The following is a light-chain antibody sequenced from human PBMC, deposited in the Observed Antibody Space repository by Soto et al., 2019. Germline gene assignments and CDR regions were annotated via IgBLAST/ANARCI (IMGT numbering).Light chain of an antibody. CDR2: ATS. CDR3: QQANSFPHT. V-gene: IGKV1-12*01. Sequence: DIQMTQSPSAVSASIGDRVTITCRASQGVNNWLAWYQQTPGKAPKLLIYATSTLQGGVPSRFSGSGSGAAFTLTSSSLQPEDFAAYYCQQANSFPHTVGGATKVEIK. CDR1: QGVNNW. J-gene: IGKJ4*01.